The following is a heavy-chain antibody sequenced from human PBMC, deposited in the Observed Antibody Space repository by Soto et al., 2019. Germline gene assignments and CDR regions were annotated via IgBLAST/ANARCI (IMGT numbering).Heavy chain of an antibody. CDR2: ISYDGSNK. D-gene: IGHD3-3*01. Sequence: QVQLVESGGGVVQPGRSLRLSCAASGFTFSSYAMHWVRQAPGKGLERVAVISYDGSNKYYADSVKGRFTISRDNSKNTLYLQMNSLRAEDTAVYYCAREEEWRRLDYWGQGTLVTVSS. J-gene: IGHJ4*02. CDR3: AREEEWRRLDY. V-gene: IGHV3-30-3*01. CDR1: GFTFSSYA.